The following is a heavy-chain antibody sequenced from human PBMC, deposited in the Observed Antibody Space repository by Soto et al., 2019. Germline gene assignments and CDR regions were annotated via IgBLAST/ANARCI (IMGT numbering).Heavy chain of an antibody. J-gene: IGHJ3*02. CDR1: GGSFSGYY. D-gene: IGHD1-1*01. V-gene: IGHV4-34*01. Sequence: SETLSLTCAVYGGSFSGYYWSWIRQPPGKGLEWIGEINHSGSTNYNPSLKSRVTISVDTSKNQFSLKLSSVTAADTALYYCARVERGTATTVVDAFDISGPATIVTVSS. CDR3: ARVERGTATTVVDAFDI. CDR2: INHSGST.